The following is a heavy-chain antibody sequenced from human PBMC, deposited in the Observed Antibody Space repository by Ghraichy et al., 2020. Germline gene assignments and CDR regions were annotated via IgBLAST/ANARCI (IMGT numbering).Heavy chain of an antibody. Sequence: SETLSLTCAVYGGSFSGYYWSWIRQPPGKGLEWIGEINHSGSTNYNPSLKSRVTISVDTSKNQFSLKLSSVTAADTAVYYCARSGRYYDFWSGYSLDPWGQGTLVTVSS. V-gene: IGHV4-34*01. CDR2: INHSGST. CDR1: GGSFSGYY. D-gene: IGHD3-3*01. J-gene: IGHJ5*02. CDR3: ARSGRYYDFWSGYSLDP.